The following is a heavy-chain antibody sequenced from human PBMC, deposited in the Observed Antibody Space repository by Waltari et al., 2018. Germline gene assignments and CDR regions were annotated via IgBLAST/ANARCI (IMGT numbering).Heavy chain of an antibody. Sequence: QLQLQEYGPSMLSPSETLSPTCRVSGFSITNNRPYWAWIRQSPGQGLEWIGTVYYSGTTYISPSLKSRVSVSRDTSKNQVSLILGSVTAADMAVYYCATYIGASVGTAAFDVWGQGTMVTVSS. CDR2: VYYSGTT. V-gene: IGHV4-39*01. CDR3: ATYIGASVGTAAFDV. J-gene: IGHJ3*01. CDR1: GFSITNNRPY. D-gene: IGHD5-12*01.